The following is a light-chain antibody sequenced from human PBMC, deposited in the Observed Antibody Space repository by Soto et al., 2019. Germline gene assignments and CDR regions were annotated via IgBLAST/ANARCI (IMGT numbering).Light chain of an antibody. CDR3: QQYFNLPLT. CDR2: DAF. V-gene: IGKV1-33*01. Sequence: DIQMTQSPSSLSASVGDRVTITCEASDDISNYLKWYQQKPGKAPKDLIYDAFHLDSGDPSRFSGGGSGTESTFTISSLQAEDIATYYCQQYFNLPLTFGPGTKVDIK. J-gene: IGKJ3*01. CDR1: DDISNY.